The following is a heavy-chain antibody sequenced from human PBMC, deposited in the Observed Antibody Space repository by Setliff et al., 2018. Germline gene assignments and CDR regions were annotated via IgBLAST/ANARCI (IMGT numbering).Heavy chain of an antibody. D-gene: IGHD3-9*01. CDR1: GTTFNSHA. V-gene: IGHV1-69*06. Sequence: SVKVSCKTSGTTFNSHAINWVRQAPGQGLEWMGGIITAFGSAISAQKFQDRVSITADRTTYTAYLELTSLTLEDTAVYYCATSPKKVTGSDYYNYYMDVWGKGTTVTVSS. J-gene: IGHJ6*03. CDR2: IITAFGSA. CDR3: ATSPKKVTGSDYYNYYMDV.